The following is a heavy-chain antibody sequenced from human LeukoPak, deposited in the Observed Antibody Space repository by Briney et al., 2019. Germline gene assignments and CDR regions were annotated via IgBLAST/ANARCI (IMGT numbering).Heavy chain of an antibody. CDR3: ARGRGRPIANANYYGSGSYYSYYYYGMDV. J-gene: IGHJ6*02. V-gene: IGHV4-34*01. Sequence: SETLSLTCAVYGGSFSGYYWSWIRQPPGKGLEWIGEINHSGSTNYNPSLKSRVAMSADTSKNQFSLKLSSVTAADTAVYYCARGRGRPIANANYYGSGSYYSYYYYGMDVWGQGTTVTVSS. CDR1: GGSFSGYY. D-gene: IGHD3-10*01. CDR2: INHSGST.